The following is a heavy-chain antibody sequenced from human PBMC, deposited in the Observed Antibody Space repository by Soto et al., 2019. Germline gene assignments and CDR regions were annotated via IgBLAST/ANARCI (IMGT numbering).Heavy chain of an antibody. D-gene: IGHD1-26*01. V-gene: IGHV3-23*01. CDR1: GFTFSSYA. CDR3: TKGVPRGSYY. J-gene: IGHJ4*02. CDR2: ISGSGGST. Sequence: EVQLLESGGGLVQPGGSLRLSCAASGFTFSSYAMSWVRQAPGKGLEWVSSISGSGGSTYYADSVKGRFSISRDNSKNTVNLQMNSLRAEDTAVYYCTKGVPRGSYYWGQGTLVTVSS.